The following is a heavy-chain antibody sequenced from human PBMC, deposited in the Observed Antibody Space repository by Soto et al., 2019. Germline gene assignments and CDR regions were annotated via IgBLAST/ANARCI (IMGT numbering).Heavy chain of an antibody. Sequence: QVQLVESGGGVVQPGRSLRLSCAASGFTFSSYSMHWVCQAPGKVLEWVAVISYDGSNKYYADSVKGRFTISRDNSKNTLYLQMNSLRAEDTAVYYCAKDLSGGYYYGMDVWGQGTTVTVSS. V-gene: IGHV3-30*18. CDR2: ISYDGSNK. D-gene: IGHD3-10*01. CDR1: GFTFSSYS. CDR3: AKDLSGGYYYGMDV. J-gene: IGHJ6*02.